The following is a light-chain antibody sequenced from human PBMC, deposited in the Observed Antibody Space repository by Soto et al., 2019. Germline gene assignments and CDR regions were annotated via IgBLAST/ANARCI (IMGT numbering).Light chain of an antibody. CDR3: QCYDSSLRGYV. CDR1: SSNIGGYD. J-gene: IGLJ1*01. CDR2: ANS. Sequence: QSVLTQPPSVSGAPGQRVTFSCTGSSSNIGGYDVHWYQQLPGTAPKLLIYANSNRPSGVPDRFSGSKSGSSVSLAITGLQAEAAAEYYCQCYDSSLRGYVFGAGTKLTVL. V-gene: IGLV1-40*01.